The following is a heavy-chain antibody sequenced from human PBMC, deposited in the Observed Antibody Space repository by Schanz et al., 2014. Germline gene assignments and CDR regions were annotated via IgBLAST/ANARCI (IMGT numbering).Heavy chain of an antibody. CDR3: ASLGVGDKAYYYYGTDV. CDR2: IFFSGST. CDR1: GVSIGGYY. J-gene: IGHJ6*02. D-gene: IGHD1-26*01. V-gene: IGHV4-4*09. Sequence: QVQLQESGPGLVKPSETLSLTCTVSGVSIGGYYWSWIRQPPGKGLEWIGYIFFSGSTTYNPSFTSVLTISEAMSKTQSPLTGSSVTAADTAVYYCASLGVGDKAYYYYGTDVWGQGTTVLVSS.